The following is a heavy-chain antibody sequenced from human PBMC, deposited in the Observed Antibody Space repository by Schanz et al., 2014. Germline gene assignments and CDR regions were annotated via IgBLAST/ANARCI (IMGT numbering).Heavy chain of an antibody. D-gene: IGHD6-19*01. Sequence: EVQLVESGGNLVQPGGSLRLSCVASGFTFSSHSMNWVRQAPGQGLEWLSYISGSGNTIYYADSVKGRFAISRDNAKNSLSLQMDRLRDEDTAVYYCAKDLISGWSGFDSWGQGTLVTVSS. J-gene: IGHJ4*02. V-gene: IGHV3-48*02. CDR3: AKDLISGWSGFDS. CDR1: GFTFSSHS. CDR2: ISGSGNTI.